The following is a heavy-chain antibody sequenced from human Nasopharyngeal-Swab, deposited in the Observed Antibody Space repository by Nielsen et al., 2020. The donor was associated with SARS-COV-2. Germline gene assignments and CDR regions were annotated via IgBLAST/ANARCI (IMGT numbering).Heavy chain of an antibody. CDR1: GGSISSGGYY. J-gene: IGHJ5*02. CDR2: IYYRGST. V-gene: IGHV4-31*03. CDR3: ARSNYDFWSGYYSLGWFDP. Sequence: SETLSLTCTVSGGSISSGGYYWSWIRQHPGKGLEWIGYIYYRGSTYYNPSLKSRVTISVDTSKNQFSLKLSSVTAADTAVYYCARSNYDFWSGYYSLGWFDPWGQGTLVTVSS. D-gene: IGHD3-3*01.